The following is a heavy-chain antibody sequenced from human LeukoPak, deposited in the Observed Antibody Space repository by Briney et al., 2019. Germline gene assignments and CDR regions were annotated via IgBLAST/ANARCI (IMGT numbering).Heavy chain of an antibody. V-gene: IGHV1-69*04. CDR3: ARDGGDYGDPPPYYFDY. D-gene: IGHD4-17*01. J-gene: IGHJ4*02. Sequence: ASVKVSCKASGGTFSSYAISWVRQAPGQGLEWMGRIIPILGIANYAQKFQGRVTITADKSTSTAYMELSSLRSEDTAVYYCARDGGDYGDPPPYYFDYWGQGTLVTVSS. CDR2: IIPILGIA. CDR1: GGTFSSYA.